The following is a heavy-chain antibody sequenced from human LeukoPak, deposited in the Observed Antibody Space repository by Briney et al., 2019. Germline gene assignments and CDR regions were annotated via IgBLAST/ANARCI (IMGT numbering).Heavy chain of an antibody. Sequence: GGSLRLSCAASGFTFGSHELTWARQAPNKGLEWVSAISGSGERTHYADSVKGRFTISRDNSRNILYLQMNNLGAEDTAIYYCAKDSAPGIAADDYWGQGTLVTVSS. J-gene: IGHJ4*02. D-gene: IGHD6-13*01. CDR3: AKDSAPGIAADDY. CDR2: ISGSGERT. V-gene: IGHV3-23*01. CDR1: GFTFGSHE.